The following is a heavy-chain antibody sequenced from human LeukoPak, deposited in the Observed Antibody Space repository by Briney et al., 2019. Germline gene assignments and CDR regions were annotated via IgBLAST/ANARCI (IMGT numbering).Heavy chain of an antibody. CDR2: INTSGGGT. J-gene: IGHJ6*03. D-gene: IGHD3-10*01. V-gene: IGHV1-46*01. CDR1: GYTFTSYY. CDR3: ARDWCHYCSGPAYYMDV. Sequence: ASVKVSCKASGYTFTSYYMHWVRQAPGQGLEWMGVINTSGGGTTYAQKFQGRVSMTRDMSTSTVYMELCSLRSEDTAVYYCARDWCHYCSGPAYYMDVWGKGTTVTVSS.